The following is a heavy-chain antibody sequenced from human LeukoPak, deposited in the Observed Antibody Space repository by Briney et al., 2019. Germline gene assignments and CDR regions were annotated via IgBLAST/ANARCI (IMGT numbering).Heavy chain of an antibody. CDR3: ARRDFYGWGRSFDS. CDR2: VNHAGST. D-gene: IGHD3-10*01. V-gene: IGHV4-34*01. Sequence: PSETLSLTCAVYVGSFSGYSWNWIRQPPGKGLEWIGEVNHAGSTNYNPSLKSRVTISIDTSRNQFSLKLSSVTAADTAVYYCARRDFYGWGRSFDSWGQGTLVTVSS. J-gene: IGHJ4*02. CDR1: VGSFSGYS.